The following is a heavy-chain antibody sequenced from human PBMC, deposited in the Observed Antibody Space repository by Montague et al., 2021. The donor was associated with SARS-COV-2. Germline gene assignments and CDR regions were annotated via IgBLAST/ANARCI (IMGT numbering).Heavy chain of an antibody. CDR1: GGSISSSNR. V-gene: IGHV4-4*02. D-gene: IGHD3-16*01. CDR3: ARSSILGAHRFDY. CDR2: IYHSGNT. Sequence: SETLSLTCAVSGGSISSSNRWSWVRQPPGKGLEWIGEIYHSGNTNYNPSLQSRFTISVDKSKNQFSLRLSSVTAADTAVYYCARSSILGAHRFDYWGQGTLVTVSS. J-gene: IGHJ4*02.